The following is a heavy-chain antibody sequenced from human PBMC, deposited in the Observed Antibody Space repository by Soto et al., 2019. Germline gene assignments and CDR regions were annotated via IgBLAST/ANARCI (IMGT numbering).Heavy chain of an antibody. Sequence: PGESLKISCKGSGYSFTRHWIAWVRRTPGKGLEWMGIIYPHDYDTKYSPSFKGQVTMSVDRSINVAYLQWSSLRTSDTATYYCARRGGGDDGAYNWFDPWGQGTLVTVSS. V-gene: IGHV5-51*01. CDR1: GYSFTRHW. CDR3: ARRGGGDDGAYNWFDP. J-gene: IGHJ5*02. CDR2: IYPHDYDT. D-gene: IGHD3-16*01.